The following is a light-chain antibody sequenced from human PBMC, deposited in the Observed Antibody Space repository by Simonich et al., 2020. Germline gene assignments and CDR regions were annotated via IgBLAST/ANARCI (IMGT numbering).Light chain of an antibody. Sequence: QSALTPPASVSGSPGQSITISCTGTRSDVGGYNYVSWYQPHPAKAPKLMIYDVSKRPAGVSNRFSGSKSGNTASLTISGLQAEDEADYYCSSYTSSSTLVFGGGTKLTVL. CDR3: SSYTSSSTLV. V-gene: IGLV2-14*01. CDR2: DVS. CDR1: RSDVGGYNY. J-gene: IGLJ3*02.